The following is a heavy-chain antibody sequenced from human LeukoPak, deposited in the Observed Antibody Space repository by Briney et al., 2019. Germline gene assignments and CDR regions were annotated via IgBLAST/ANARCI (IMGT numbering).Heavy chain of an antibody. D-gene: IGHD3-16*02. CDR3: TTELFMITFGGVIVP. CDR1: GFTFTYAW. Sequence: GGSLRLSCAASGFTFTYAWMSWVRQTPGKGLEWLGRVNTRADGGTTEYAAPVKGRFTISRDDSKNTLYLQMNSLKTEDTAVYYCTTELFMITFGGVIVPWGQGTLVTVSS. CDR2: VNTRADGGTT. V-gene: IGHV3-15*01. J-gene: IGHJ5*02.